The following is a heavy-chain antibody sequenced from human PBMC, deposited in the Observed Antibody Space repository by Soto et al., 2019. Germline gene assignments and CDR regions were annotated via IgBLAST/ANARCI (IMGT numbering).Heavy chain of an antibody. CDR2: ISYNGSNK. J-gene: IGHJ4*02. V-gene: IGHV3-30*18. CDR1: GFTFSSYG. D-gene: IGHD2-15*01. CDR3: AKDNLFGGTSNFDY. Sequence: QVQLVESGGGVVQPGRSLRLSCAASGFTFSSYGMHWVRQAPGKGLEWVAVISYNGSNKYYADSVKGRFTISRDNSKNTLYLQMNSLRAEDTAVYYCAKDNLFGGTSNFDYWCQGTLVTVSS.